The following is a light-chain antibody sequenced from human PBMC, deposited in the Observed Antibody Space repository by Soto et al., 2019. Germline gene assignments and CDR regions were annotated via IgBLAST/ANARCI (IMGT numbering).Light chain of an antibody. V-gene: IGKV3-15*01. Sequence: ILMTQSPATLSVSPGERATLSCRASQSVSNNLAWYQQKPGQAPRLLIYDASTRANGIPARFSGSGSGTEFTITISSLQPEDFAVYYCQQYNNWPPWTFGQGTKVEIK. CDR1: QSVSNN. CDR3: QQYNNWPPWT. J-gene: IGKJ1*01. CDR2: DAS.